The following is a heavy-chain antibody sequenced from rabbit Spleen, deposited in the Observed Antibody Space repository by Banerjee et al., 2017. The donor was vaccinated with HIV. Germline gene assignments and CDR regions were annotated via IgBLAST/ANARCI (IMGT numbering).Heavy chain of an antibody. V-gene: IGHV1S45*01. CDR3: ARDLPTVIGWNLNL. CDR1: GFSFINKRV. CDR2: MNTRSGED. Sequence: EQLLESGGGLDHPGGSLKLSCTASGFSFINKRVMCWDRQAPGKGLEWIACMNTRSGEDVYATWAKGRFTISKPSSTTVTLQMTSLTAADTATYFCARDLPTVIGWNLNLWGPGTLVTVS. D-gene: IGHD2-1*01. J-gene: IGHJ4*01.